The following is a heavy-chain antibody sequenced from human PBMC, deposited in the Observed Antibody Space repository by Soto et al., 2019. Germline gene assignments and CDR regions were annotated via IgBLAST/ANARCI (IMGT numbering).Heavy chain of an antibody. J-gene: IGHJ6*02. Sequence: ASVKVSCKASGYTFTSYDINWVRQATEQGLEWMGWMNPNSGNTGYAQKFQGRVTMTRNTSISTAYMELSSLRSEDTAVYYCARGRIVVVPAAILSYYYGMDVWGQGTTVTVSS. V-gene: IGHV1-8*01. D-gene: IGHD2-2*01. CDR2: MNPNSGNT. CDR1: GYTFTSYD. CDR3: ARGRIVVVPAAILSYYYGMDV.